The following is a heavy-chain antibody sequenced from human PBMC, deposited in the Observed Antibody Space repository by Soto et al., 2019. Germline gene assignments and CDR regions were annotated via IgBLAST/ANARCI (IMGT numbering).Heavy chain of an antibody. D-gene: IGHD4-17*01. CDR3: ARTNDYGGEFDY. J-gene: IGHJ4*02. CDR1: GGTFSSYA. Sequence: SLKVSCKASGGTFSSYAISWVRQAPGQGLEWMGGIIPIFGTANYAQKFQGRVTITADESTSTAYMELSSLRSEDTAVYYCARTNDYGGEFDYWGQGTLVTVSS. CDR2: IIPIFGTA. V-gene: IGHV1-69*13.